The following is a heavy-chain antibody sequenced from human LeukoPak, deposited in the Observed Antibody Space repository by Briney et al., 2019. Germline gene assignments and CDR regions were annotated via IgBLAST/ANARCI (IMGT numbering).Heavy chain of an antibody. CDR2: ISAYNGNT. D-gene: IGHD2-15*01. J-gene: IGHJ4*02. CDR1: GYTFTSYG. Sequence: GASVKVSCKASGYTFTSYGISWVRQAPGQGLEWMGWISAYNGNTNYAQKLQGRVTMTTDTSTSTAYMEPRSLRSDDTAVYYCARVKRMDIVVVVAAPFDYWGQGTLVTVSS. CDR3: ARVKRMDIVVVVAAPFDY. V-gene: IGHV1-18*01.